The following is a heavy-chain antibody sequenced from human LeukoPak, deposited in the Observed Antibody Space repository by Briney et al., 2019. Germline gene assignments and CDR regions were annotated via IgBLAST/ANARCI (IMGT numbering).Heavy chain of an antibody. J-gene: IGHJ4*02. V-gene: IGHV4-61*08. CDR1: GGSISSGDYY. CDR2: VYNSGST. D-gene: IGHD1-7*01. Sequence: PSETLSLTCTVSGGSISSGDYYWSWIRQPPGKGLEWIGYVYNSGSTNYNPSLKSRATISVDMSKNQFSLKLTSVTAADTAVYYCARGSSNWNYDPNLDYWGQGTLVSVSS. CDR3: ARGSSNWNYDPNLDY.